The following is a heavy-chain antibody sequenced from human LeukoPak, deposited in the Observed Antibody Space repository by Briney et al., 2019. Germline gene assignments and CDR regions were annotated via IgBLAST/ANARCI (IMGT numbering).Heavy chain of an antibody. CDR3: ARALLWFGSGQMGAFDI. V-gene: IGHV1-18*01. CDR2: ISAYNGNT. CDR1: GGTFSSYA. Sequence: ASVKVSCKASGGTFSSYAISWVRQAPGQGLEWMGWISAYNGNTNYAQKLQGRVTMTTDTSTSTAYMELRRLRSDDTAVYYCARALLWFGSGQMGAFDIWGQGTMVTVSS. J-gene: IGHJ3*02. D-gene: IGHD3-10*01.